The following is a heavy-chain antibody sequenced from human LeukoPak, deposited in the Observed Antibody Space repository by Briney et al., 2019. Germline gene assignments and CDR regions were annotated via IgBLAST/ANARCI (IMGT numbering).Heavy chain of an antibody. CDR2: ISAYNGNT. D-gene: IGHD6-19*01. J-gene: IGHJ5*02. CDR3: ARPYSSGWTWTSSSYNWFDP. V-gene: IGHV1-18*01. Sequence: ASVKVSCTASGYTFTSYGISWVRQAPGQGLEWMGWISAYNGNTNYAQKLQGRVTMTTDTSTSAAYMELRSLRSDDTAVYYCARPYSSGWTWTSSSYNWFDPWGQGTLVTVSS. CDR1: GYTFTSYG.